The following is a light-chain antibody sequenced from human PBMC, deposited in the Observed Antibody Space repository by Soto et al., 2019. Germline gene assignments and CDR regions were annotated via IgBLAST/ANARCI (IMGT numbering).Light chain of an antibody. J-gene: IGLJ2*01. CDR3: QTWGTGIVT. V-gene: IGLV4-69*01. CDR1: SGHSSYA. CDR2: LNSDGSH. Sequence: QLVLTQSPSASASLGASVKLTCTLSSGHSSYAIAWHQQQPEKGSRYLMKLNSDGSHSKGDGIPDRFSGSSSGAERYLTISSLQSEDEADYYCQTWGTGIVTFGGGTKLTVL.